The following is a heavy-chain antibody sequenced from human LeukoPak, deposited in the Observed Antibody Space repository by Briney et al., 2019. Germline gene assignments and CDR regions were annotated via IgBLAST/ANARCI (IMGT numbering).Heavy chain of an antibody. Sequence: PGGSLRLSCAASGFTFSDYYMSWIRQAPGKGPEWVSYISSSGSTIYYADSVKGRFTISRDNAKNSLYLQMNSLRAEDTAMYYCARDDYSDSSGYPFWGQGTLVTVSS. CDR2: ISSSGSTI. D-gene: IGHD3-22*01. CDR1: GFTFSDYY. CDR3: ARDDYSDSSGYPF. J-gene: IGHJ4*02. V-gene: IGHV3-11*01.